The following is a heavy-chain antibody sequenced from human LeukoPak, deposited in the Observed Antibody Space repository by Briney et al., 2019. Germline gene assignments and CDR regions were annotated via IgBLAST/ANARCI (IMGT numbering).Heavy chain of an antibody. V-gene: IGHV3-21*04. CDR1: GFTFSRYS. D-gene: IGHD2-15*01. CDR2: ISSSSSDI. Sequence: GGSLRLSCAASGFTFSRYSMNWVRQAPGKGLEWVSSISSSSSDIYYADSVKGRFTISRDTSKNTLYLQMNSLRAEDTAVYFCASRHCSGGGCYFAGADPFDYWGQGTLVTVSS. CDR3: ASRHCSGGGCYFAGADPFDY. J-gene: IGHJ4*02.